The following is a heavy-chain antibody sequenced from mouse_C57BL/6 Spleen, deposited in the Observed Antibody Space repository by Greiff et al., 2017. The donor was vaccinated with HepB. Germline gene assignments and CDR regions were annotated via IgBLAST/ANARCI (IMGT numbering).Heavy chain of an antibody. CDR2: FHPYNDDT. CDR3: ARRGWAYWYFDV. V-gene: IGHV1-47*01. D-gene: IGHD3-3*01. Sequence: VKLMESGAELVKPGASVKMSCKASGYTFTTYPIEWMKQNHGKSLEWIGNFHPYNDDTKYNEKFKGKATLTVEKSSSTVYLELSRLTSDDSAVYYCARRGWAYWYFDVWGTGTTVTVSS. J-gene: IGHJ1*03. CDR1: GYTFTTYP.